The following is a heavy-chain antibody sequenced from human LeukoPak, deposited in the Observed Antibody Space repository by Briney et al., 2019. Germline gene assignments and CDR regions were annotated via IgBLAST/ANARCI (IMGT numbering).Heavy chain of an antibody. CDR3: ARRGRATNDLDQ. CDR2: VYPGDSDT. V-gene: IGHV5-51*01. CDR1: GYTFTRHW. Sequence: GESLKISCKTSGYTFTRHWIGWVRQKPGEGLEWMGIVYPGDSDTRYSPSFQGQVTISADKSISTAYVQWSSLKASDTAIYYCARRGRATNDLDQWGQGTLVTVSS. J-gene: IGHJ4*02. D-gene: IGHD2-15*01.